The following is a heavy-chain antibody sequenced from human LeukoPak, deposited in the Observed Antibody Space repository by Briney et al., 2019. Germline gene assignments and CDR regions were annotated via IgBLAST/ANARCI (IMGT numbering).Heavy chain of an antibody. J-gene: IGHJ6*02. D-gene: IGHD6-13*01. CDR1: GFTVSSNY. CDR2: IYSGGST. CDR3: ARDRVAAAGTRPYGMDV. Sequence: GGSLRLSCAASGFTVSSNYMSWVRQAPGKGVEWVSVIYSGGSTYYADSVKGRFTISRDNSKNTLYLQMNSLRAEDTAVYYCARDRVAAAGTRPYGMDVWGQGTTVTVSS. V-gene: IGHV3-53*01.